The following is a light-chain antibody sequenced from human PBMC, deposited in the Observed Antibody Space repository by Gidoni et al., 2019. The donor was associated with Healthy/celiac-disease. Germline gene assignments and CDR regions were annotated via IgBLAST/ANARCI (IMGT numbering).Light chain of an antibody. CDR3: KQYGSSPQT. Sequence: EIVLTQSPGTLSLSPVERATLSCRASQSVSSSYLAWYQQKPGQAPRLLIYGASSRATGIPDRFSGSGSGTDFTLTISRLEPEDFAVYYCKQYGSSPQTFGQGTKVEIK. V-gene: IGKV3-20*01. J-gene: IGKJ1*01. CDR2: GAS. CDR1: QSVSSSY.